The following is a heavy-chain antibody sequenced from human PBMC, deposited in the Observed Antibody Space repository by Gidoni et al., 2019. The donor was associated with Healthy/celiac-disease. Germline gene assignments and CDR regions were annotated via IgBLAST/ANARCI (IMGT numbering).Heavy chain of an antibody. CDR1: GFTFSSYG. V-gene: IGHV3-33*01. Sequence: AASGFTFSSYGMHWVRQASGKGLEWVAVIWYDGSNKYYADSVKGRFTISRDNSKNTLYLQMNSLRAEDTAVYYCAREETYYDILTGTTGWFDPWGQGTLVTVSS. D-gene: IGHD3-9*01. CDR2: IWYDGSNK. CDR3: AREETYYDILTGTTGWFDP. J-gene: IGHJ5*02.